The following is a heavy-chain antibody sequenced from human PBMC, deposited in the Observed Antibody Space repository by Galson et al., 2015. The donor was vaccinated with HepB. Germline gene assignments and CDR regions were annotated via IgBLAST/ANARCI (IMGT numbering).Heavy chain of an antibody. D-gene: IGHD3-16*01. J-gene: IGHJ5*02. CDR1: GGSISSGGAY. CDR2: IKYTGRT. CDR3: ARERDLGESNT. Sequence: TLSLTCTVSGGSISSGGAYWSCIRQLPGKGLEWIGSIKYTGRTYYNPSLKSRVTISGDTSKNQFSLKLRSVTAADTAVYYCARERDLGESNTWGQGTLVTVSS. V-gene: IGHV4-31*03.